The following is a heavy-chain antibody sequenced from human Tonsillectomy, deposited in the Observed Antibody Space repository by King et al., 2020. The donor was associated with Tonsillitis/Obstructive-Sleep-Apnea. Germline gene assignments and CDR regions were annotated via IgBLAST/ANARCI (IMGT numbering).Heavy chain of an antibody. D-gene: IGHD5-18*01. J-gene: IGHJ6*02. Sequence: VQLVESGAEVKKPGASLRISCQGSGYRFSKYWITWVRQMPGKGLEWMGRIDPSDSYVNNSPSFQGHVSISVDKSINTAYLQWSSLKASDTAIYYGARLVDTAMDSDFYYGMAVWGQGTTVTVSS. V-gene: IGHV5-10-1*03. CDR2: IDPSDSYV. CDR3: ARLVDTAMDSDFYYGMAV. CDR1: GYRFSKYW.